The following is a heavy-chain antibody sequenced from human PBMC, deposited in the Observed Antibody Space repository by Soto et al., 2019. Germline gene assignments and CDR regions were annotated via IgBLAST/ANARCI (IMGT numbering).Heavy chain of an antibody. CDR2: INHSGST. Sequence: SETLCLTCAVYGGSFSGNYWSGIRQPPGKGLEWIGEINHSGSTNYIPALESRVTISVDTSKNQFSLRLSAVTAADTAVYYCARSKLLWFGELLRFDYWGQGTLVTVSS. V-gene: IGHV4-34*01. CDR3: ARSKLLWFGELLRFDY. J-gene: IGHJ4*02. D-gene: IGHD3-10*01. CDR1: GGSFSGNY.